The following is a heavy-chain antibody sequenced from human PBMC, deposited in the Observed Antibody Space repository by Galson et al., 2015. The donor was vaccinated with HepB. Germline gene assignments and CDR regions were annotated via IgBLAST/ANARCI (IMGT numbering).Heavy chain of an antibody. D-gene: IGHD3-22*01. CDR1: GGSITNYY. V-gene: IGHV4-59*01. J-gene: IGHJ4*02. CDR2: IYYSGST. Sequence: LSLTCIVSGGSITNYYWSWIRQPPGKGLEWIGYIYYSGSTNYNPSLKSRVTISLDTSKNQFSLKLSSVTAADTAMYYCASARTYSSGPPYYFDHWGQGTLVTVSS. CDR3: ASARTYSSGPPYYFDH.